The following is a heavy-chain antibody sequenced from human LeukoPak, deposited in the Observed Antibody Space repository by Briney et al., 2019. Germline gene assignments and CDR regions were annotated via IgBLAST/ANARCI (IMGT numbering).Heavy chain of an antibody. J-gene: IGHJ4*02. D-gene: IGHD3-10*01. CDR1: GFTFSSYS. Sequence: GGSLRLSCAASGFTFSSYSMNWVRQAPGKGLEWVSSISSSSSYIYYADSVKGRFTISRDNAKNSLYLQMNSLRAEDTAVYYCARDKSYGSGSYYNGLDYWGQGTLVTVSS. V-gene: IGHV3-21*01. CDR3: ARDKSYGSGSYYNGLDY. CDR2: ISSSSSYI.